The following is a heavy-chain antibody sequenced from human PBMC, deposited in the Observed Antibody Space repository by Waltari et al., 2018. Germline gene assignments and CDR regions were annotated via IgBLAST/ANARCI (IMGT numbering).Heavy chain of an antibody. CDR2: TCHDGRIN. CDR3: AKGRGLGWFDP. J-gene: IGHJ5*02. V-gene: IGHV3-30*04. D-gene: IGHD1-26*01. Sequence: QVQLLESGGGVVQPGRSLSLSCAASGFTFSSWPMPWVRQAPGNGLAWVAVTCHDGRINNDLEYVKGRFSISRDNSKNTLLMQTNSLRREDAAVYYWAKGRGLGWFDPWGQGTLVTVSS. CDR1: GFTFSSWP.